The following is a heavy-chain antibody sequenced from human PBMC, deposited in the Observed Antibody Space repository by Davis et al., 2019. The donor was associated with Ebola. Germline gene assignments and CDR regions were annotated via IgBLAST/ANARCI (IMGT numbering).Heavy chain of an antibody. CDR3: GRDRGGGRLDF. CDR2: IVPILSLT. V-gene: IGHV1-69*10. J-gene: IGHJ4*02. Sequence: SVKVSCKASGGTFSSYTFTWVRQAPGQGLEWMGGIVPILSLTNYAQRFQGRVTITADKSTNTAYMELNSLTYEDTAVYFCGRDRGGGRLDFWGQGTPVTVSS. CDR1: GGTFSSYT. D-gene: IGHD3-16*01.